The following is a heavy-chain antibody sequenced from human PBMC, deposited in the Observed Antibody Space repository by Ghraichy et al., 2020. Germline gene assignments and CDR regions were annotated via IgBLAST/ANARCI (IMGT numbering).Heavy chain of an antibody. V-gene: IGHV4-34*01. CDR3: ARGGGNSSFDY. J-gene: IGHJ4*02. CDR1: GGSFSGYY. D-gene: IGHD4-23*01. Sequence: SETLSLTCAVYGGSFSGYYWSWIRQPPGKGLEWIGEINHSGSTNYNPSLKSRVTISVDTSKNQFSLKLSSVTAADTAVYYCARGGGNSSFDYWGQGTLVTVSS. CDR2: INHSGST.